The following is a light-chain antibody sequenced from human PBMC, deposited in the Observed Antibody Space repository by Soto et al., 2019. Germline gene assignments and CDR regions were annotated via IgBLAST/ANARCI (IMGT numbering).Light chain of an antibody. CDR1: QSVSSIS. Sequence: ETVLTKTPGTLHPCPGERATLSCRASQSVSSISLAWYQQKLGQAPRLLIHDASSRATGIPARFSGSGSGTDFTLTISRLEPEDFAVYYCQQYDSPPKTFGQGTKV. J-gene: IGKJ1*01. CDR3: QQYDSPPKT. CDR2: DAS. V-gene: IGKV3-20*01.